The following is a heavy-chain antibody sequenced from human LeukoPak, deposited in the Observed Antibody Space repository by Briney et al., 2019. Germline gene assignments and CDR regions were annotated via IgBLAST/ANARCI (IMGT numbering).Heavy chain of an antibody. CDR3: ASVLVAAGNWFDP. J-gene: IGHJ5*02. Sequence: SETLSLTCTVSGYSISSGYYWGWIRQPPGKGLEWIGSIYHSGSTYYNPSLKSRVTISIDTSKNQFSLKLSSVTAADTAVYYCASVLVAAGNWFDPWGQGTLVTVSS. V-gene: IGHV4-38-2*02. CDR2: IYHSGST. CDR1: GYSISSGYY. D-gene: IGHD6-13*01.